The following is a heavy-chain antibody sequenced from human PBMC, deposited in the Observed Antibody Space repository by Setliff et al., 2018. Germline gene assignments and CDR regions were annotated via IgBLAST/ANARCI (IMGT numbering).Heavy chain of an antibody. CDR2: NIPVLGSA. D-gene: IGHD2-8*01. CDR3: ARYFSSDPFDI. Sequence: ASVKVSCKASGGTFSNYAINWVRQAPGQGLQWMGRNIPVLGSADYAQTFQGRVTFTADESTRTAYMELSSLTSEDTAVYFCARYFSSDPFDIWGQGTLVTVSS. J-gene: IGHJ3*02. CDR1: GGTFSNYA. V-gene: IGHV1-69*11.